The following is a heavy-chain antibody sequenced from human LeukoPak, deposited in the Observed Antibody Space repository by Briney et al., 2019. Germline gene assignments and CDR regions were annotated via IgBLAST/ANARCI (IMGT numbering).Heavy chain of an antibody. D-gene: IGHD6-19*01. CDR1: GDSISSGDYY. CDR3: ASAVAGAFFDY. V-gene: IGHV4-61*08. CDR2: IYYSGST. Sequence: PSETLSLTCTVSGDSISSGDYYWSWIRQPPGKGLEWIGYIYYSGSTNYNPSLKSRVTISVDTSKNQFSLKLSSVTAADTAVYYCASAVAGAFFDYWGQGTLVTVSS. J-gene: IGHJ4*02.